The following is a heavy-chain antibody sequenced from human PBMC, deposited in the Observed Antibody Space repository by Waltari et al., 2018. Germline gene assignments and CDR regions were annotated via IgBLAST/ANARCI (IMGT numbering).Heavy chain of an antibody. J-gene: IGHJ3*02. D-gene: IGHD3-3*01. CDR3: ARETMEGAFDI. CDR1: GYTFTSYG. CDR2: VSAYNGNT. Sequence: QVQLVQSGAEVKKPGASVKVSCKASGYTFTSYGISWVRQAPGQGLEWMGWVSAYNGNTNYAQKFQGRVTITADESTSTAYMELSSLRSEDTAVYYCARETMEGAFDIWGQGTMVTVSS. V-gene: IGHV1-18*01.